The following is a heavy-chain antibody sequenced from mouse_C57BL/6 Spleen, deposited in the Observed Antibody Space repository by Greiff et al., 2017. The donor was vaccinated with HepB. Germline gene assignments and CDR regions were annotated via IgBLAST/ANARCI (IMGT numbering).Heavy chain of an antibody. D-gene: IGHD1-1*01. CDR1: GFTFTDYY. CDR3: ARPPYYGSSPFAY. CDR2: IRNKANGYTT. Sequence: EVMLVESGGGLVQPGGSLSLSCAASGFTFTDYYMSWVRQPPGKALEWLGFIRNKANGYTTEYSASVKGRFTISRDNSQSILYLQMNALRAEDSATYYCARPPYYGSSPFAYWGQGTLVTVSA. V-gene: IGHV7-3*01. J-gene: IGHJ3*01.